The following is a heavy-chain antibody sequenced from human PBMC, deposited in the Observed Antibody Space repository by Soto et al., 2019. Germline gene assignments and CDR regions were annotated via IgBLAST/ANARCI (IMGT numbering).Heavy chain of an antibody. Sequence: SVKVSCKASGGTFSSYAISWVRQAPGQGLEWMGGIIPIFGTANYAQKFQGRVTVTADESTSTAYMELSSLRSEDTAVYYCARGRKVSSYNWFDPWGRGTLVTVSS. CDR2: IIPIFGTA. CDR3: ARGRKVSSYNWFDP. V-gene: IGHV1-69*13. J-gene: IGHJ5*02. CDR1: GGTFSSYA.